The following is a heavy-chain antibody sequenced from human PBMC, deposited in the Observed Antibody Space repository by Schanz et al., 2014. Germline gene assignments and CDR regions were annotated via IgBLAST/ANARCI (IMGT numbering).Heavy chain of an antibody. D-gene: IGHD1-1*01. V-gene: IGHV1-2*06. J-gene: IGHJ4*02. CDR1: GYTFPSYG. Sequence: QVQLVQSGAEVKEPGASVKVSCKTSGYTFPSYGISWVRQAPGQGLEWLGRFTHISQKFQGRVTMTRDTSSTTAYMELNSLRSDDTAVYYCVRELSGGTFDYWGQGALVTVSS. CDR3: VRELSGGTFDY. CDR2: FT.